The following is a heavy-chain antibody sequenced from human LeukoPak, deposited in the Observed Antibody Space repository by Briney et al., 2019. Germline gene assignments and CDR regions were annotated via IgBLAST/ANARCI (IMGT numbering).Heavy chain of an antibody. CDR2: IIPIFGTA. J-gene: IGHJ6*02. CDR3: ARDPRRDYYDSSGEHYYYYGMGV. D-gene: IGHD3-22*01. V-gene: IGHV1-69*13. CDR1: GGTFSSYA. Sequence: SVKVSCKASGGTFSSYAISWVRQAPGQGLEWMGGIIPIFGTANYAQKFQGRVTITADESTSTAYMELSSLRSEDTAVYYCARDPRRDYYDSSGEHYYYYGMGVWGQGTTVTVSS.